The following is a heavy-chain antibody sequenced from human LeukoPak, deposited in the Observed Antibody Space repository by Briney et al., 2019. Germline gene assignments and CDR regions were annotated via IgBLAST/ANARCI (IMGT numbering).Heavy chain of an antibody. Sequence: GGSLRLSCAASGFTFSSYWMSWVRQAPGKGLEWVANIKQDGSEKNYVESVKGRFTISRDNAKNSLYLQMNSLRAEDTAVYYCARDLGGNYGDSYYFDYWGHGTLVTVSS. CDR3: ARDLGGNYGDSYYFDY. CDR2: IKQDGSEK. D-gene: IGHD4-17*01. V-gene: IGHV3-7*01. J-gene: IGHJ4*01. CDR1: GFTFSSYW.